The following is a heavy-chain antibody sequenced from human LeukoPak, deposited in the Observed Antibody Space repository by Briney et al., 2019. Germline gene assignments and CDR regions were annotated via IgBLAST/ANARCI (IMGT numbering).Heavy chain of an antibody. Sequence: GGSLRLSCAASGFTFSSYGMHWVRQAPGKGLVWVPHINGDGTTTTHADSVKGRFTISRDNAKNSLYLQMNSLRAEDTAVYYCARSGGSFYDYWGQGTLVTVSS. V-gene: IGHV3-74*01. D-gene: IGHD2-15*01. CDR2: INGDGTTT. CDR3: ARSGGSFYDY. CDR1: GFTFSSYG. J-gene: IGHJ4*02.